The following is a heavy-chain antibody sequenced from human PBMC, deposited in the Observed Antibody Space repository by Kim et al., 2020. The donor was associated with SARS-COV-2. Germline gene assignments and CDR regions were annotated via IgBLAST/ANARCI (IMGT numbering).Heavy chain of an antibody. Sequence: ASVKVSCKASGYTFSGYYMHWVRQAPGQGLEWMGWINPNTGGAHYAQKFQGRVTMTRDTSISTAYMDLSNLRSDDTAVYYCAKESRGNYLAASNYWGQGTLVTVSS. V-gene: IGHV1-2*02. D-gene: IGHD1-26*01. CDR1: GYTFSGYY. CDR2: INPNTGGA. CDR3: AKESRGNYLAASNY. J-gene: IGHJ4*02.